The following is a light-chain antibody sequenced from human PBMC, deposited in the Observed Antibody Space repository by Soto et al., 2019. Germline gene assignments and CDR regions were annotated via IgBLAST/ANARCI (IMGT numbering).Light chain of an antibody. CDR1: PGISNY. Sequence: DIQMTQSPSSLSASVGDRVAITCRASPGISNYLAWYQQEPGKVPKLLIYAASTLQSGVPSRFSGSGSGTDFTLTISSLQPEDVATYYCQQYHIAPFTFCPGTKVDIK. V-gene: IGKV1-27*01. J-gene: IGKJ3*01. CDR2: AAS. CDR3: QQYHIAPFT.